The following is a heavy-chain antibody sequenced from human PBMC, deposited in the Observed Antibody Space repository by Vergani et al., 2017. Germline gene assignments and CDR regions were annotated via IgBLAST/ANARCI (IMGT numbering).Heavy chain of an antibody. D-gene: IGHD2-21*01. CDR2: IYTSGAT. CDR3: ARDGGEYDKDALDV. V-gene: IGHV4-61*02. J-gene: IGHJ3*01. CDR1: GGSFSTGGQS. Sequence: QVQLQESGPGLVKPSQTLSLTCTVSGGSFSTGGQSWTWLRQSAGNGLEWIGRIYTSGATNYNPSLRSRDIMSVDSSKKQFSLKLTSVTAADTAVYYCARDGGEYDKDALDVWGQGTKVTVTS.